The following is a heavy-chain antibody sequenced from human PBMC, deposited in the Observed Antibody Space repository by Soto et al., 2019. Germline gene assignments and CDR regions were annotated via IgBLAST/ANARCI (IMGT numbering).Heavy chain of an antibody. CDR3: VRGRYSAFDV. D-gene: IGHD5-18*01. Sequence: PSQTLSLTCVISGDSLSNNNVAWNWIRQSPSRGLEWLGRTYYTSKWSNDYAVSVKSRVTINPDTSKNQFSLQLNSVTPEDTAVYFCVRGRYSAFDVWAQGTMVTVSS. CDR2: TYYTSKWSN. V-gene: IGHV6-1*01. J-gene: IGHJ3*01. CDR1: GDSLSNNNVA.